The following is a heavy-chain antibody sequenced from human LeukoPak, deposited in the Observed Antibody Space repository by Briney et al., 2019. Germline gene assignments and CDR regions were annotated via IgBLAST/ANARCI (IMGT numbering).Heavy chain of an antibody. Sequence: SETLSLTCAVSGYSISSGYYWGWIRQPPGKGLEWIRSIYYSGSTYYNPSLKSRVTISVDTSKNQFSLKLSSVTAADTAVYYCARPRLVYDAWFDPWGQGTLVTVSS. J-gene: IGHJ5*02. CDR1: GYSISSGYY. D-gene: IGHD5/OR15-5a*01. V-gene: IGHV4-38-2*01. CDR3: ARPRLVYDAWFDP. CDR2: IYYSGST.